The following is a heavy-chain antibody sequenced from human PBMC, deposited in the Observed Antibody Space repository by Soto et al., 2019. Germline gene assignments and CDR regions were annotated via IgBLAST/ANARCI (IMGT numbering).Heavy chain of an antibody. J-gene: IGHJ4*02. D-gene: IGHD5-18*01. V-gene: IGHV3-23*01. CDR3: AKDSGIQLWLRGGAFPLDY. CDR2: ISGSGGST. Sequence: EVQLLESGGGLVQPGGSLRLSCAASGYTFSSYAMRWVRQAPGKGLEWVSAISGSGGSTYYSDSVKGRFTISRDNSKNTLDLHMNSLRAEDTAVYYCAKDSGIQLWLRGGAFPLDYWGQRSLVTVSS. CDR1: GYTFSSYA.